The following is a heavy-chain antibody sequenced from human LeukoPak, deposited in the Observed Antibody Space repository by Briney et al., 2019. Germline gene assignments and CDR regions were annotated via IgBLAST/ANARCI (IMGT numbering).Heavy chain of an antibody. Sequence: ASVKVSCKASGGTFSSYVISWVRQAPGQGLEWMGGIIPIFETANYAQKFQGRVTITADESTTTAYMELSSLRSEDTAVYYCAKSRLAAAQNWFDPWGQGTLVTVSS. D-gene: IGHD6-13*01. CDR3: AKSRLAAAQNWFDP. CDR2: IIPIFETA. V-gene: IGHV1-69*13. J-gene: IGHJ5*02. CDR1: GGTFSSYV.